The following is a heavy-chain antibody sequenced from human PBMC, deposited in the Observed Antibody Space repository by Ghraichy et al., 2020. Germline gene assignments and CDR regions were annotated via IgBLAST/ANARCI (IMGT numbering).Heavy chain of an antibody. Sequence: GEYLNISCAASGFTFSSYDLTWVRQAPGKGLELVSSISSRGSTSYTDSVKGRFTISRDNAKNLVHLQMNSLKDEDTAMYYCARGYGSGRSYGWGQGTLVTVSS. CDR2: ISSRGST. J-gene: IGHJ4*02. CDR3: ARGYGSGRSYG. CDR1: GFTFSSYD. D-gene: IGHD3-10*01. V-gene: IGHV3-69-1*01.